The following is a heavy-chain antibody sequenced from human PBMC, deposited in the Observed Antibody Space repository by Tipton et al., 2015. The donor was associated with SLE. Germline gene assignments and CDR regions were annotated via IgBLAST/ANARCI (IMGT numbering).Heavy chain of an antibody. Sequence: TLSLTCTVPGGSISRTSYYWSWIRQPAGKGLEWIGHIYTSGSTNYNPSLKSRVTISIDTSKNQFSLKLSSVTAADTAVYYCARGVVQGVPFDYWGQGTLVTVSS. D-gene: IGHD3-10*01. CDR2: IYTSGST. CDR1: GGSISRTSYY. V-gene: IGHV4-61*09. J-gene: IGHJ4*02. CDR3: ARGVVQGVPFDY.